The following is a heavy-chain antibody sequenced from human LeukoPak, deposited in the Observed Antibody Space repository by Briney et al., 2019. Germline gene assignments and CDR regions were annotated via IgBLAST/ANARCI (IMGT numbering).Heavy chain of an antibody. CDR1: GFTLSSYE. D-gene: IGHD2-15*01. V-gene: IGHV4-34*01. CDR2: IGHSGGT. Sequence: PGGSLRLSCTASGFTLSSYEMSWIRQPPGKGLEWIGEIGHSGGTNYNPSLKSRVSISIDKSKKQYSLKVTSVTAADTAIYYCARGLARGGRFYSRLEYTDYYMDVWGKGTTVTVSS. J-gene: IGHJ6*03. CDR3: ARGLARGGRFYSRLEYTDYYMDV.